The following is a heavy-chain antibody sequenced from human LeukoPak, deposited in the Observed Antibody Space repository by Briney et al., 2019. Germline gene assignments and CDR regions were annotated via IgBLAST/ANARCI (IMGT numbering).Heavy chain of an antibody. CDR1: GFTFSSYG. Sequence: GALRLSCAAPGFTFSSYGMLWVRQAPGKGLEWVAVISYDGSNKYYADSVKGRFTISRDNSKNTLYLQMNSLRAEDTAVYYCAKIIQLWSLESIDYWGQGTLVTVSS. CDR3: AKIIQLWSLESIDY. V-gene: IGHV3-30*18. D-gene: IGHD5-18*01. CDR2: ISYDGSNK. J-gene: IGHJ4*02.